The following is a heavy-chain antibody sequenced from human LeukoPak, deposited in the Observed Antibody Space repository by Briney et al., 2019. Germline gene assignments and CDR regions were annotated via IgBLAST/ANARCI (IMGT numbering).Heavy chain of an antibody. Sequence: PSQTLSLTCTVSGGSINNGGYYWSWIRQHPGKGLEWIGYIYYSGSSYYNPFLRSRVTISVDTSKNQFSLKLSSVTAADTAVYYCARCFTVLWFGELPAHAFDIWGQGTMVTVSS. V-gene: IGHV4-31*03. D-gene: IGHD3-10*01. CDR3: ARCFTVLWFGELPAHAFDI. J-gene: IGHJ3*02. CDR1: GGSINNGGYY. CDR2: IYYSGSS.